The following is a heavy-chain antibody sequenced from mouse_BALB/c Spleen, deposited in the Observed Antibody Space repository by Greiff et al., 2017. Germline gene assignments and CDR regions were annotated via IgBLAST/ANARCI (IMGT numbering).Heavy chain of an antibody. CDR3: ARMWDAMDY. CDR2: IYPGDGDT. Sequence: VQLQQSGAELVRPGSSVKISCKASGYAFSSYWMHWVKQRPGQGLEWIGQIYPGDGDTNYNRKFKGKATLTADKSSSTAYMQLSSLTSEDSAVYFCARMWDAMDYWGQGTSVTVSS. J-gene: IGHJ4*01. V-gene: IGHV1-80*01. CDR1: GYAFSSYW.